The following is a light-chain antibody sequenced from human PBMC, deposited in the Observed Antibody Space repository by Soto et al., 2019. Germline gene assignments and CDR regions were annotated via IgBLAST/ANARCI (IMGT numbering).Light chain of an antibody. CDR1: QSIYTY. Sequence: EIVLTQSPATLSLSPGERATLSCRVSQSIYTYLAWYQQRSGQAPRLLIHDASKRAPGVPARFSGSGSGTDFTLTISSLEPEDFAVYFCQQRSNWPLTFGGGTKVAVK. V-gene: IGKV3-11*01. J-gene: IGKJ4*01. CDR2: DAS. CDR3: QQRSNWPLT.